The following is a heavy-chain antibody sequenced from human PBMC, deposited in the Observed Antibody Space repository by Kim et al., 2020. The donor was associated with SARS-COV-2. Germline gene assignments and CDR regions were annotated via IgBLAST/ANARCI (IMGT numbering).Heavy chain of an antibody. CDR1: GFTFSSYG. J-gene: IGHJ4*02. CDR3: AREDIVVVTSSRDY. CDR2: IWDDGSNK. Sequence: GGSLRLSCAASGFTFSSYGMHWVRQAPGKGLEWVAVIWDDGSNKYYADSVKGRFTISRDNSKNTLYLQMNSLKAEDTAVYYCAREDIVVVTSSRDYWGQGTLVTVSS. V-gene: IGHV3-33*01. D-gene: IGHD2-21*02.